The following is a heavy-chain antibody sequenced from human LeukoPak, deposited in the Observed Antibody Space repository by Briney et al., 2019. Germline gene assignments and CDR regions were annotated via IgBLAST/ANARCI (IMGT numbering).Heavy chain of an antibody. Sequence: SETLSLTRTVSGGSISSYYWSWIRQPAGKGLEWIGRIYTSGSTNYNPSLKSRVTISVDKSKNQFSLKLSSVTAADTAVYYCARDRVGATSYFDYWGQGTLVTVSS. D-gene: IGHD1-26*01. J-gene: IGHJ4*02. CDR2: IYTSGST. CDR1: GGSISSYY. V-gene: IGHV4-4*07. CDR3: ARDRVGATSYFDY.